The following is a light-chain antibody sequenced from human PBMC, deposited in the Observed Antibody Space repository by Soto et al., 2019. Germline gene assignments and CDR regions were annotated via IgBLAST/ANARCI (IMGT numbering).Light chain of an antibody. Sequence: QSVLTQPPSTSGTPGQRVTISCSGSSSNVGSNYVYWYQQLPGTAPKLLIYSNDERPSGVPDRLSGSKSGTSASLAISGLRSEDEADYYCASWDDSLNAVVFGGGTKLTVL. CDR3: ASWDDSLNAVV. V-gene: IGLV1-47*02. J-gene: IGLJ2*01. CDR1: SSNVGSNY. CDR2: SND.